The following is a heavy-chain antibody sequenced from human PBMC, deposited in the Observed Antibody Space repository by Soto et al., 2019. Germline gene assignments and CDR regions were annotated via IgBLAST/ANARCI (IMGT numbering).Heavy chain of an antibody. CDR1: GGSISSGGYY. D-gene: IGHD3-22*01. Sequence: QVQLQESGPGLVKPSQTLSLTCTVSGGSISSGGYYWSWIRQHPGKGLEWIGYIYYSGSTYYNPSLQSCVTIPVDKSKNQCSLKLSSVTAADTAGYYCARPGGTMSDAFDIWGQGTMVTVS. CDR3: ARPGGTMSDAFDI. V-gene: IGHV4-31*03. CDR2: IYYSGST. J-gene: IGHJ3*02.